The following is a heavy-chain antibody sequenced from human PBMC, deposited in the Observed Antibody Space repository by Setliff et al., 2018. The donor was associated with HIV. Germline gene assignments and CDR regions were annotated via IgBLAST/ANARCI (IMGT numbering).Heavy chain of an antibody. V-gene: IGHV3-48*03. CDR2: ISSSGSTI. CDR1: GFMFSNYA. Sequence: GGSLRLSCAASGFMFSNYAMTWVRQAPGKGLEWVSYISSSGSTIYYADSVKGRFTISRDNSRSTIYVQMNSLRAEDTAVYYCARDLTTIVTRKVFDIWGQGTKVTVSS. D-gene: IGHD3-22*01. CDR3: ARDLTTIVTRKVFDI. J-gene: IGHJ3*02.